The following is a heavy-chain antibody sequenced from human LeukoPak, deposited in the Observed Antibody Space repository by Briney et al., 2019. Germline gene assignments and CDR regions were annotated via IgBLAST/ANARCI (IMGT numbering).Heavy chain of an antibody. J-gene: IGHJ3*02. V-gene: IGHV1-46*01. CDR1: GYTFTGYY. D-gene: IGHD3-22*01. CDR3: ARSTMIVVVRGEHAFDI. CDR2: INPSGGST. Sequence: GASVKVSCKASGYTFTGYYMHWVRQAPGQGLEWMGIINPSGGSTSYAQKFQGRVTMTRDTSTSTVYMELSSLRSEDTAVYYCARSTMIVVVRGEHAFDIWGQGTMVTVSS.